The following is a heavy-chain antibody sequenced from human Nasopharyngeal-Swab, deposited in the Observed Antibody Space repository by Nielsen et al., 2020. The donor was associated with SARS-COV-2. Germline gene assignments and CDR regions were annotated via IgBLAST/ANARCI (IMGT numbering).Heavy chain of an antibody. D-gene: IGHD3-22*01. Sequence: SVKVSCKASGGTFSSYAISWVRQAPGQGLEWMGRITPIFGIANYAQKLQGRVTITADKSTSTAYMELSSLRSEDTAVYYCASQGGGDYYDSRRYYNYVMDVWGQGTTVTVSS. V-gene: IGHV1-69*04. CDR1: GGTFSSYA. J-gene: IGHJ6*02. CDR3: ASQGGGDYYDSRRYYNYVMDV. CDR2: ITPIFGIA.